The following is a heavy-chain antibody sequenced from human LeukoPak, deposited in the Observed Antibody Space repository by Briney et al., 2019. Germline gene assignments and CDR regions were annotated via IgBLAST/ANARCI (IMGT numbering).Heavy chain of an antibody. Sequence: GGSLRLSCAASGFTFSSYWMSWVRQAPGKGLEWVANIKQDGSEKYYVDSVKGRFTISRDNAKNSLYLQMDSLRAEDTAVYYCARDMYSSSWYTDSWGQGTLVTVSS. J-gene: IGHJ5*01. D-gene: IGHD6-13*01. CDR2: IKQDGSEK. CDR3: ARDMYSSSWYTDS. V-gene: IGHV3-7*01. CDR1: GFTFSSYW.